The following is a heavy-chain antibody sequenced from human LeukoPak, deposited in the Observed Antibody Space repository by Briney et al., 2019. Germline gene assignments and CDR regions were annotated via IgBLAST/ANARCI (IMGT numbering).Heavy chain of an antibody. CDR1: GYTFTGYY. CDR3: ARDKPAEAALDF. CDR2: INPNSGGT. V-gene: IGHV1-2*02. J-gene: IGHJ4*02. Sequence: ASVKVSCKASGYTFTGYYIHWVRQAPGQGLEWMGWINPNSGGTKYAQKVQGRVSMTRDRAINTAYMDLRSLTYDHTAVYYCARDKPAEAALDFWGQGTLVTVSS.